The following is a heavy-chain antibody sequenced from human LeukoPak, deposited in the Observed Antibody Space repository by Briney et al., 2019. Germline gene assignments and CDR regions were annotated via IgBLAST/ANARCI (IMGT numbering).Heavy chain of an antibody. CDR2: VAHKGPTVYSPTLNR. CDR1: GAALSEYY. D-gene: IGHD3-22*01. CDR3: VRQGTNSGYYLLDY. Sequence: PSETLSLTCAVYGAALSEYYWSWIRQSPGKGLEWIGEVAHKGPTVYSPTLNRKYNPSFKSRVTMSVDPSKNQFSLKLTSVTVADTATYYRVRQGTNSGYYLLDYWGQGHLVIVSS. J-gene: IGHJ4*02. V-gene: IGHV4-34*01.